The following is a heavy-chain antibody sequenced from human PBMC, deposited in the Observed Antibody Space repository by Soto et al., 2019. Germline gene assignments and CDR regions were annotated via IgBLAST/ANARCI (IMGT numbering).Heavy chain of an antibody. V-gene: IGHV4-30-4*01. Sequence: SETLSLTCTVSGGSISSGDYYWSWIRQPPGKGLEWIAYIYYSGSTYYDPSLKSRVTISVDTSKNRFSLKLSSVTAADTAVYYCARSRGYYPDYWGQGTLVTVSS. J-gene: IGHJ4*02. CDR1: GGSISSGDYY. D-gene: IGHD5-12*01. CDR3: ARSRGYYPDY. CDR2: IYYSGST.